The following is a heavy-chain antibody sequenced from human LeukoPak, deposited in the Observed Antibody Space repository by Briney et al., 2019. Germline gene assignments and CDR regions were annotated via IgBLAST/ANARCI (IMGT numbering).Heavy chain of an antibody. CDR1: GGSISSSSYY. J-gene: IGHJ4*02. CDR3: ARQGKGGTPLRNFDY. CDR2: IYYSGST. V-gene: IGHV4-39*01. Sequence: PSETLSLTCTVSGGSISSSSYYWGWIRQPPGKGLEWIGSIYYSGSTYYNPSLKSRVTISVDTSKNQFSLKLSSVTAADTAVYYCARQGKGGTPLRNFDYWGQGTLVTVSS. D-gene: IGHD1-26*01.